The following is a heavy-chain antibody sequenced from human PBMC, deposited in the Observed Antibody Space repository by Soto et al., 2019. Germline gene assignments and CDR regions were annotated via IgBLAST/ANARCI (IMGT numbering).Heavy chain of an antibody. V-gene: IGHV4-34*01. CDR1: GGSFSGYY. D-gene: IGHD6-25*01. Sequence: QVQLQQWGAGLLKPSETLSLTCAVYGGSFSGYYWSWIRQPPGKGLEWIGEINHRGSTNYNPSLKGRVTTSVDTSKNQFSLKLNSVTAADTAVYYCARGSRVKIPAASGRDYYYHGLDVWGQGTAVTVSS. J-gene: IGHJ6*02. CDR3: ARGSRVKIPAASGRDYYYHGLDV. CDR2: INHRGST.